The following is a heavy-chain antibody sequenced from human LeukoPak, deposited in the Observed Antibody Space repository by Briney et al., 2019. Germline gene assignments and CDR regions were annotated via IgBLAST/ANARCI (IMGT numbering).Heavy chain of an antibody. CDR2: IHPNSGGT. D-gene: IGHD4-17*01. J-gene: IGHJ4*02. V-gene: IGHV1-2*02. CDR3: ASAAVYGDPTNPYFDY. Sequence: ASVKVSCKTSGNTFIGFYMHWVRQAPGQGLEWMGWIHPNSGGTKYAQKFQGRVTMTRDTSINTAFMELSRLRSDDSAVYYCASAAVYGDPTNPYFDYWGQGTLVTVSS. CDR1: GNTFIGFY.